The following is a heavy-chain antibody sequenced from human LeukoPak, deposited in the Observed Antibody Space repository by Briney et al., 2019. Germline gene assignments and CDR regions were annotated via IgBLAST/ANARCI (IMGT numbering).Heavy chain of an antibody. CDR1: GGTFSSYD. CDR2: ITPLFGVA. D-gene: IGHD4-23*01. J-gene: IGHJ4*02. CDR3: ARGWLAETTVVTPYNY. V-gene: IGHV1-69*13. Sequence: ASVKVSCKASGGTFSSYDISWVRQAPGQGLEWMGGITPLFGVANYAQKFQGRATISAVESKSTAYMELRSLRSEDTAVYYCARGWLAETTVVTPYNYWGQGTLVTVSS.